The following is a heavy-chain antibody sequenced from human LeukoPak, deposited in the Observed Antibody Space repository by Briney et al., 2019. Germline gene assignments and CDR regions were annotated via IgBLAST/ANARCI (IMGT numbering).Heavy chain of an antibody. Sequence: GGSLRLSCASSGFSLISYRMSWVRQAPGKGLEGVASIKQDGSEKYYVDSVKCRFTNSRDSDKKSLYLQMNNLRAEDTAVYYCARALDSSSSRYQAFEYWGQGTPVTVSS. D-gene: IGHD2-2*01. CDR1: GFSLISYR. J-gene: IGHJ4*02. CDR2: IKQDGSEK. V-gene: IGHV3-7*01. CDR3: ARALDSSSSRYQAFEY.